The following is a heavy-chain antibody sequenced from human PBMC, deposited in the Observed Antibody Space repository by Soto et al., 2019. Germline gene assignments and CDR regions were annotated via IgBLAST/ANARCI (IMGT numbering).Heavy chain of an antibody. CDR3: AKPFRDGYSSSWFPFDY. D-gene: IGHD6-13*01. J-gene: IGHJ4*02. CDR2: ISYDGSNK. V-gene: IGHV3-30*18. CDR1: GFTFSSYG. Sequence: GGSLRLSCAASGFTFSSYGMHWVRQAPGKGLEWVAVISYDGSNKYYADSVKGRFTISRDNSKNTLYLQMNSLRAEDTAVYYCAKPFRDGYSSSWFPFDYWGQGTLVTVSS.